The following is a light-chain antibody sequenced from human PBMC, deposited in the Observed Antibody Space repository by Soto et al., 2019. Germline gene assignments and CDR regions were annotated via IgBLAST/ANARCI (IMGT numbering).Light chain of an antibody. CDR3: QQSYSTPLT. CDR2: AAS. V-gene: IGKV1-39*01. Sequence: DIQMTQSPSSLSASVGDRVTITCRASQSISSYLNWYQQKPGKAPKLLIYAASSLQSGVPSRFSGSGSGTEFTLTISSLQPEDFATYYCQQSYSTPLTFGGGTKLKIK. CDR1: QSISSY. J-gene: IGKJ4*01.